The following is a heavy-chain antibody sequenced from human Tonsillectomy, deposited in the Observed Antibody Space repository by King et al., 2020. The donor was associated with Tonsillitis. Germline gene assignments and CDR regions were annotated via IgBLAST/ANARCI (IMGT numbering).Heavy chain of an antibody. J-gene: IGHJ4*02. D-gene: IGHD4-11*01. CDR1: GFTFSNYA. CDR3: AKDLMTTVTSLNSAAIDH. Sequence: VQLVESGGGSVQPGGSLRLSCAASGFTFSNYAMNWVRQAPGKGLEWVSGVSGSGGSTYYADPVKGRFTVSRDNSKNTLFLQMNSPRAEDTAVYYCAKDLMTTVTSLNSAAIDHWGQGTLVTVSS. V-gene: IGHV3-23*04. CDR2: VSGSGGST.